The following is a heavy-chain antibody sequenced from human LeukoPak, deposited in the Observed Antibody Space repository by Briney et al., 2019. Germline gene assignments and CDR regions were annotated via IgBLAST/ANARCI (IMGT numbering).Heavy chain of an antibody. CDR1: GGTFSIYA. V-gene: IGHV1-69*13. Sequence: GASVTVSCTASGGTFSIYAISWVRQAPGQGLEWMGGIIPIFGTANYAQKFQGRVTITADESTSTAYMELSSLRSDDTAVYYCARANIVATIGGGGAFDIWGRGTMVTVSS. D-gene: IGHD5-12*01. J-gene: IGHJ3*02. CDR2: IIPIFGTA. CDR3: ARANIVATIGGGGAFDI.